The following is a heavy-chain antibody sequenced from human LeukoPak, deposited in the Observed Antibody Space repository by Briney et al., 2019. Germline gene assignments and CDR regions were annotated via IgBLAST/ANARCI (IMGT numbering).Heavy chain of an antibody. CDR1: GGSISSYY. D-gene: IGHD2-21*02. J-gene: IGHJ4*02. CDR2: IYYSGST. V-gene: IGHV4-59*01. Sequence: PSETLSLTCTVSGGSISSYYWSWIRQPPGKGLEWIGYIYYSGSTNYNPSLKSRVTISVDTSKNQFSLKLSSVTAADTAVYYCAREAYRDADCYSGFDYWGQGTLVTVSS. CDR3: AREAYRDADCYSGFDY.